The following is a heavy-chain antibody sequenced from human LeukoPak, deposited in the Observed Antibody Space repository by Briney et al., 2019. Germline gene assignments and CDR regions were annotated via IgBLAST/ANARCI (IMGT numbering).Heavy chain of an antibody. Sequence: ASVKVSCKASGYTFNTYGITWVRQAPGQGLEWVGWMNPNTGGTDYAQKYQGRVTMTSDTSISTAYMELSRLESADTAIYYCARDVFAAFSTHHKFDPWGQGTLVTISS. CDR3: ARDVFAAFSTHHKFDP. V-gene: IGHV1-2*02. CDR1: GYTFNTYG. J-gene: IGHJ5*02. D-gene: IGHD3-10*02. CDR2: MNPNTGGT.